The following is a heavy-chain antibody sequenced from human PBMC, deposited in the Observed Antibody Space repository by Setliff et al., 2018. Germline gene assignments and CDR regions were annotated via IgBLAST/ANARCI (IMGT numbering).Heavy chain of an antibody. Sequence: SETLSLTCTVSGGSISSSSYYWGWIRQPPGKGLEWIGSIYYSGSTYYSPSLKSRVTISVDTSKNQFSLKLSSVTAADTAVYYCARTLYDYDILTGPGYYFDYWGQGTRVTVSS. CDR1: GGSISSSSYY. V-gene: IGHV4-39*07. J-gene: IGHJ4*02. D-gene: IGHD3-9*01. CDR3: ARTLYDYDILTGPGYYFDY. CDR2: IYYSGST.